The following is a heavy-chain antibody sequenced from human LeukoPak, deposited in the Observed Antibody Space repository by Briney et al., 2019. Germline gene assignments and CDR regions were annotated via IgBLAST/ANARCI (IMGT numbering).Heavy chain of an antibody. D-gene: IGHD3-22*01. CDR2: IYTSGST. Sequence: SETLSLTCTVSGGSISSGSYYWSWIRQPAGKGLEWIGRIYTSGSTNYNPSLKSRVTISVDTSKNQFSLKLSSVTAADTAVYYCERVSLGIVASGTGHWYFDLWGRGTLVTVSS. J-gene: IGHJ2*01. V-gene: IGHV4-61*02. CDR1: GGSISSGSYY. CDR3: ERVSLGIVASGTGHWYFDL.